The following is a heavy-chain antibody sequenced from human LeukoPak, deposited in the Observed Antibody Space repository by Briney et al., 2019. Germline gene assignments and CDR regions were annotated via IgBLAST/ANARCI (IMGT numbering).Heavy chain of an antibody. Sequence: TGGSLRLSCAASGFTFSTNPMSWVRQAPGKRLEWVSAISDTRTYHADAVKGRFTISRDNSKNTVFLQMNSLRAEDTAVYYCVKEHVDRAFTRSFEIWGQGTVVTVSS. V-gene: IGHV3-23*01. J-gene: IGHJ3*02. CDR3: VKEHVDRAFTRSFEI. CDR1: GFTFSTNP. CDR2: ISDTRT. D-gene: IGHD3-10*01.